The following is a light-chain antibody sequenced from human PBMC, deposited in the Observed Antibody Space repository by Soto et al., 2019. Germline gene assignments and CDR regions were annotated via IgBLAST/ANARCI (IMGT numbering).Light chain of an antibody. CDR2: EVT. CDR1: SSDVGGYDY. CDR3: GSYAGINNVI. J-gene: IGLJ2*01. Sequence: QSALTQPPSASGSPGQSVTISCTGTSSDVGGYDYVSWYQQQSGEAPKLLIYEVTNRPSGVPDRFSGSKSGNTASLTVSRLQAEDAADYYCGSYAGINNVIFGAGTKLTV. V-gene: IGLV2-8*01.